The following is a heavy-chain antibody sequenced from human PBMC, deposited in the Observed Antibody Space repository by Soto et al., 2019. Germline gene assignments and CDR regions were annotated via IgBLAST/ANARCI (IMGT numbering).Heavy chain of an antibody. D-gene: IGHD6-13*01. CDR1: GYTFTSYG. J-gene: IGHJ6*02. CDR3: ARGGYSSSWYEMIYYYGMDV. V-gene: IGHV1-18*01. CDR2: ISAYNGNT. Sequence: QVQLVQSGAEVKKPGASVKVSCKASGYTFTSYGISWVRQAPGQGLEWMGLISAYNGNTNYAQKLQGRVTMTTDTSTSTAYMDLRSLRSDDTAVYYCARGGYSSSWYEMIYYYGMDVWGQGTTVTVSS.